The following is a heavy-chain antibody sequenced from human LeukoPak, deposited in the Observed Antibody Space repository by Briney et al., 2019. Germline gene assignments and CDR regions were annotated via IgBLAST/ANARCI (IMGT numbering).Heavy chain of an antibody. J-gene: IGHJ4*02. Sequence: PSETLSLTCTVSGGSISSYYWSWIRQPPGKGLEWIGYIYYSGSTNYNPSLKSRVTISVDTSKNQFSLKLSSVTAADTAVCYCARQGSSSRIRTFDYWGQGTLVTVSS. V-gene: IGHV4-59*08. D-gene: IGHD6-19*01. CDR2: IYYSGST. CDR3: ARQGSSSRIRTFDY. CDR1: GGSISSYY.